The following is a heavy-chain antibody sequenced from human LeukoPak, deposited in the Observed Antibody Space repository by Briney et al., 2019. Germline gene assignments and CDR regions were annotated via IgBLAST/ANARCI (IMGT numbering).Heavy chain of an antibody. V-gene: IGHV3-48*02. CDR3: ARGRATGRSGGDY. D-gene: IGHD3-9*01. Sequence: PGGSLRLSCVASGFTLSSYSMNWVRQAPGKGLEWVSYISSGSSTIYYADSVKGRFTISRDNAKNSPYLQMNSLRDEDTAVYYCARGRATGRSGGDYWGQGTLVTVSS. CDR1: GFTLSSYS. J-gene: IGHJ4*02. CDR2: ISSGSSTI.